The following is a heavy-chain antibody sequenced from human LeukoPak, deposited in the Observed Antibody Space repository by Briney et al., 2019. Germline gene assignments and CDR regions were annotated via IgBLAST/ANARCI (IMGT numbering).Heavy chain of an antibody. V-gene: IGHV1-69*05. CDR3: ARGGLATQY. CDR2: IIPIFGTA. Sequence: ASVKVSCKASRGTFSSYAISWVRQAPGQGLEWMGGIIPIFGTANYAQKFQGRVTMTRDTSTSTVYMELSSLRSEDTAVYYCARGGLATQYWGQGTLVTVSS. CDR1: RGTFSSYA. J-gene: IGHJ4*02.